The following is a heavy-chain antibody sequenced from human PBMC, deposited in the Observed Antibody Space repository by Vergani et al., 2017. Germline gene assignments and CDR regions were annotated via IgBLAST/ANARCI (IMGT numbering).Heavy chain of an antibody. CDR2: ISSSSSYL. V-gene: IGHV3-21*01. CDR3: ARDWDSYDGDY. J-gene: IGHJ4*02. Sequence: EVQLVESGGGLVKPGGSLRRSCAASGFTFSIYSMNWVRQAPGKGLEWVSAISSSSSYLYYADSVKGRFTISRDNAKNSLYLQMNSLRAEDTAVYYCARDWDSYDGDYWGQGTLVTVSS. D-gene: IGHD5-18*01. CDR1: GFTFSIYS.